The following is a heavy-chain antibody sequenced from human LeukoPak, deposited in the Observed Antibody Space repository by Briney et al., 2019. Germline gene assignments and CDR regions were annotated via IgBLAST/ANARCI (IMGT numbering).Heavy chain of an antibody. CDR3: AKIRVVFNWNYAYYFDS. Sequence: PGGSLRLSCAASEFSVGSNYMTWVRQAPGKGLEWVSLIYSGGSTYYADSVKGRFTISRDNSKNTLYLQMNSLRAEDTAVYYCAKIRVVFNWNYAYYFDSWGQGTLVTVSS. CDR2: IYSGGST. D-gene: IGHD1-7*01. V-gene: IGHV3-66*02. CDR1: EFSVGSNY. J-gene: IGHJ4*02.